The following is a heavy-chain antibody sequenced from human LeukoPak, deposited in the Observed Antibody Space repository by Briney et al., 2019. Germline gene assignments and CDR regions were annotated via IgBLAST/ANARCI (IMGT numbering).Heavy chain of an antibody. J-gene: IGHJ4*02. Sequence: GGSLRLSCAASGFTFSSYAMHWVRQAPGKGLEWVAVISYDGSNKYYADSVKGRFTISRDNSKNTLYLQMNSLRAEDTAVYYCARGGYDLWSGYRTDYWGQGTLVTVSS. CDR1: GFTFSSYA. CDR3: ARGGYDLWSGYRTDY. V-gene: IGHV3-30-3*01. D-gene: IGHD3/OR15-3a*01. CDR2: ISYDGSNK.